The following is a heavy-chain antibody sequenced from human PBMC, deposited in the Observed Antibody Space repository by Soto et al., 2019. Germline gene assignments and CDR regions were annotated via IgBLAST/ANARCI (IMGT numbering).Heavy chain of an antibody. V-gene: IGHV3-23*01. CDR3: AKELWFGELSIGPFDY. Sequence: GGSLRLSCAASGFTFSSYAMSWVRQAPGKGLEWVSAISGSGGSTYYADSVKGRFTISRDNSKNTLCLQMNSLRAEDTAVYYCAKELWFGELSIGPFDYWGQGTLVTVSS. D-gene: IGHD3-10*01. CDR2: ISGSGGST. J-gene: IGHJ4*02. CDR1: GFTFSSYA.